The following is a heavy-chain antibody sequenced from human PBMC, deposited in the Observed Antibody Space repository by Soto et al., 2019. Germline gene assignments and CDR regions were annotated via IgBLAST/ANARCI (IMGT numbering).Heavy chain of an antibody. CDR3: APMGV. J-gene: IGHJ6*02. Sequence: GGSLRLSCAASGFTFRDYAMTWVRQAPGKGLEWVSAISGSDNSTYYADSVKGRFTISRDNSKNTLYLQMSSLRADDTAVYYCAPMGVWGQGTTVTVSS. CDR1: GFTFRDYA. CDR2: ISGSDNST. V-gene: IGHV3-23*01.